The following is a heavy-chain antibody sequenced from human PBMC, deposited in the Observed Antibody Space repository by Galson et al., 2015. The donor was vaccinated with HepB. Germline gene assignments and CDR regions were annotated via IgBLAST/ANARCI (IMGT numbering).Heavy chain of an antibody. CDR3: ARERKNSGYDFFSRFDP. V-gene: IGHV1-69*04. CDR1: GGTFSSYT. J-gene: IGHJ5*02. D-gene: IGHD5-12*01. Sequence: SVKVSCKASGGTFSSYTISWVRQAPGQGLEWMGRIIPILGIANYAQKFQGRVTITADKSTSTAYMELSSLRSEDTAVYYCARERKNSGYDFFSRFDPWGQGTLVTVSS. CDR2: IIPILGIA.